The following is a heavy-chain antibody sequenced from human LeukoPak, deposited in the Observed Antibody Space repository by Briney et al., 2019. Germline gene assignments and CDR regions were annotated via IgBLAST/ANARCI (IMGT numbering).Heavy chain of an antibody. CDR3: ARAPKGMTTVRYYYYYYMDV. J-gene: IGHJ6*03. Sequence: SETLSLTCTVSGGCISSGAYYWTWIRQHPGKGLEWLGYVYYSGSTYYNPSLRSRITMSLDTSKNQFSLKLSSVTAADTAVYFCARAPKGMTTVRYYYYYYMDVWGKGTTVTVSS. CDR1: GGCISSGAYY. D-gene: IGHD4-11*01. CDR2: VYYSGST. V-gene: IGHV4-31*03.